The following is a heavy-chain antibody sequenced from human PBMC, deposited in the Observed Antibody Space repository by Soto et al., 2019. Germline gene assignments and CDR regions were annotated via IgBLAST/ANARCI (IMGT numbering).Heavy chain of an antibody. CDR2: IIPIFGTA. J-gene: IGHJ6*02. V-gene: IGHV1-69*01. D-gene: IGHD3-9*01. CDR1: GGTFSSYA. CDR3: ARDNDILTGYYRPYYYYGMDV. Sequence: QEQLVQSGAEVKKPGSSVKVSCKASGGTFSSYAISWVRQALGQGLEWMGGIIPIFGTANYAQKFQGRVTITADESTSTAYMELSSLRSEDTAVYYCARDNDILTGYYRPYYYYGMDVWGQGTTVTVSS.